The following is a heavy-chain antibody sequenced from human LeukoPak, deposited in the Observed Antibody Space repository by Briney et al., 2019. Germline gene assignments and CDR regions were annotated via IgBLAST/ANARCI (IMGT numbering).Heavy chain of an antibody. Sequence: SETLSLTSDLYGGSSSAYYWSWIRPPPLKGLEWIGEINHSGSTNYNPSLKSRVTISVDTSKNQFSLKLSSLTAADTAVYYCARGVEYFDWLSHAGYYFDYWGQGTLVTVSS. J-gene: IGHJ4*02. CDR2: INHSGST. CDR1: GGSSSAYY. D-gene: IGHD3-9*01. V-gene: IGHV4-34*01. CDR3: ARGVEYFDWLSHAGYYFDY.